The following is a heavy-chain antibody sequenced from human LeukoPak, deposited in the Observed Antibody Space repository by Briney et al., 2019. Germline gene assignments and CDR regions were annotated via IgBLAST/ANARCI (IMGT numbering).Heavy chain of an antibody. Sequence: ASVKVSCKASGYTFTGYYMRWVRQAPGQGLEWMGRINPNSGGTNYAQKFQGRVTMTRDTSISTAYMELSRLRSDDTAVYYCARDFCSSTSCYVMGDYWGQGTLVTVSS. V-gene: IGHV1-2*06. J-gene: IGHJ4*02. D-gene: IGHD2-2*01. CDR2: INPNSGGT. CDR3: ARDFCSSTSCYVMGDY. CDR1: GYTFTGYY.